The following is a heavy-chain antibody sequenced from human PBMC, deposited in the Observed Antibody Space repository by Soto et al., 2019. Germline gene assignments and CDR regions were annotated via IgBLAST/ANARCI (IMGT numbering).Heavy chain of an antibody. J-gene: IGHJ4*02. D-gene: IGHD4-17*01. CDR3: AKDPRLRSTTGIDY. CDR2: ISYDGSNK. Sequence: QVQLVESGGGVVQPGRSLRLSCAASGFTFSSYGMHWVRQAPGKGLEWVAVISYDGSNKYYADSVKGRFTISRDNSKNTLYLQMNSLRAEDTAVYYCAKDPRLRSTTGIDYWGQGTLAPVSS. CDR1: GFTFSSYG. V-gene: IGHV3-30*18.